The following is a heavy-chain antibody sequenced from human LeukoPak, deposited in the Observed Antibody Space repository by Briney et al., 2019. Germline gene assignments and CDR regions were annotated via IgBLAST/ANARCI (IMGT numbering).Heavy chain of an antibody. CDR2: IDPSSTYI. CDR1: GFTFRSYS. CDR3: ARAPTVLVGYCSSSSCQADY. J-gene: IGHJ4*02. Sequence: GGSLRLSCAASGFTFRSYSMNWVRQAPGKGLERVSAIDPSSTYIYYADSVKGRFTISRDNAENSLYLQMNSLRVEDTAVYYCARAPTVLVGYCSSSSCQADYWGQGTLVTVSS. D-gene: IGHD2-2*01. V-gene: IGHV3-21*01.